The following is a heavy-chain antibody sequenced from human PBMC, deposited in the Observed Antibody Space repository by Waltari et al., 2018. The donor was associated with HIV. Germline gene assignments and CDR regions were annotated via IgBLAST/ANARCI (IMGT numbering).Heavy chain of an antibody. V-gene: IGHV3-11*01. Sequence: QVQLLESGGGLVKPGGSLRLYCADFGFTFSDYYMSWIRQAPGKGLEWVSYISSSGSTIYYADSVKGRFTISRDNAKNSLYLQMNSLRAEDTAVYYCARARLIHWTGPFDYWGQGTLVTVSS. J-gene: IGHJ4*02. CDR3: ARARLIHWTGPFDY. D-gene: IGHD3-16*01. CDR1: GFTFSDYY. CDR2: ISSSGSTI.